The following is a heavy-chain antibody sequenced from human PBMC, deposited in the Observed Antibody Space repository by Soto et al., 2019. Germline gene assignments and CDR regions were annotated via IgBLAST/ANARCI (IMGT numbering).Heavy chain of an antibody. CDR1: GFTFSSYW. J-gene: IGHJ4*02. CDR3: AEDPNNEIAVAGH. V-gene: IGHV3-7*05. CDR2: IKQDGSEK. Sequence: PGGSLRLSCAASGFTFSSYWMSWVRQAPGKGLEWVANIKQDGSEKYYVDSVKGRFTISRDNAKNSLYLQMNSLRAEDTAVYYCAEDPNNEIAVAGHWGQGTLVTVSS. D-gene: IGHD6-19*01.